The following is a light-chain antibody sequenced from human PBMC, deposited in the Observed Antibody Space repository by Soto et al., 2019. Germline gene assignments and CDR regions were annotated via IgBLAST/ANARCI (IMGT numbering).Light chain of an antibody. CDR1: QSVSSN. CDR2: VAS. Sequence: EIVMTQSPATLSVSPGERATLSCRASQSVSSNLAWYQQKPGQAPRLLIYVASTRATGIPARFSGSGSGTEFTLTISSLQSEDFAVYYCQQYNNWPGGTFGQGTKVEIK. V-gene: IGKV3-15*01. CDR3: QQYNNWPGGT. J-gene: IGKJ1*01.